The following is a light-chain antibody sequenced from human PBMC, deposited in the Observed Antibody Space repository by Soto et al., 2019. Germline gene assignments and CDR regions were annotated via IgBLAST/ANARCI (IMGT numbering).Light chain of an antibody. Sequence: QSVLTQPPSVSEAPRQRVTISCSGSSSNIGNNAVNWYQQLPGKAPKLLLYFDDLLPSGVSDRFSGSKSGTSASLAISVLQAEDEADYYCAAWDDSLNGYVFGTGTKLTVL. CDR3: AAWDDSLNGYV. J-gene: IGLJ1*01. CDR1: SSNIGNNA. V-gene: IGLV1-36*01. CDR2: FDD.